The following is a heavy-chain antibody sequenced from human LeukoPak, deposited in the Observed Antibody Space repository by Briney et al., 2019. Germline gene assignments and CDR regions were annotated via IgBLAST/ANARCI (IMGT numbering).Heavy chain of an antibody. V-gene: IGHV3-7*01. J-gene: IGHJ4*02. Sequence: PGGSLRLSCAVSGLTFRTHWMDWVRQAPGKGLEWVATIKADGSEIYYSESVRGRFTISRDNTKNSLYLQMNGLRAEDTAVYYCANVWEFGYWGQGTLVSVSS. CDR3: ANVWEFGY. CDR2: IKADGSEI. CDR1: GLTFRTHW. D-gene: IGHD1-26*01.